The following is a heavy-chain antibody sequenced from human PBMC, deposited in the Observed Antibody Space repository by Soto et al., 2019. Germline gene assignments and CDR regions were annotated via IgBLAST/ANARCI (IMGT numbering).Heavy chain of an antibody. V-gene: IGHV4-59*01. CDR1: GGSISSYY. CDR2: IYYSGST. Sequence: ETLSLTCTVSGGSISSYYWSWIRQPPGKGLEWIGYIYYSGSTNYNPSLKSRVTISVDTSKNQFSLKLSSVTAADTAVYYCARERAIDYYYGMDVWGQGTTVTVSS. J-gene: IGHJ6*02. CDR3: ARERAIDYYYGMDV. D-gene: IGHD2-2*02.